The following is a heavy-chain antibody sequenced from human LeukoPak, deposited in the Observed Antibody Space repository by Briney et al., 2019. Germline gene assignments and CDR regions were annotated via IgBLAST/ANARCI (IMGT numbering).Heavy chain of an antibody. D-gene: IGHD1-26*01. CDR2: IYYSGST. V-gene: IGHV4-59*01. CDR1: GGSISSYY. CDR3: ARVESGSKVVRTFDY. J-gene: IGHJ4*02. Sequence: PSETLSLTCTVSGGSISSYYWSWIRQPPGKGLEWIGYIYYSGSTNYNPSLKSRVTISVDTSKNQFSLKLSSVTAADTAVYYCARVESGSKVVRTFDYWGQGTLVTVSS.